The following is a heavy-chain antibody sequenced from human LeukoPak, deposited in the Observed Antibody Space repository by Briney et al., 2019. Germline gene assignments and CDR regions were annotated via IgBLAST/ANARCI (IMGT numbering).Heavy chain of an antibody. J-gene: IGHJ6*03. Sequence: QPSETLSLTCAVSGGSISSSNWWSWVRQPPGKGLEWIGEIYHSGSTNYNPSLKSRVTISVDKSKNQFSLKLSSVTAADTAVYYCARSLVMGYYYYYYMDVWGKGTTVTVSS. CDR3: ARSLVMGYYYYYYMDV. CDR1: GGSISSSNW. CDR2: IYHSGST. D-gene: IGHD2-8*01. V-gene: IGHV4-4*02.